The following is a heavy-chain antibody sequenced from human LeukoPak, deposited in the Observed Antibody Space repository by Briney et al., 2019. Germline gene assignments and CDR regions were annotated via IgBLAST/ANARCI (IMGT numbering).Heavy chain of an antibody. Sequence: SETLSLTCIVPGGSISSSSYYWAWLRQSPGKRLEWIGTFSSGGSAYYNPSLTSRLSISKDTSDNQFSLRLYSVTAADTAVYYCARKQTGTMYDVWGQGTQVTVSS. D-gene: IGHD1-7*01. CDR2: FSSGGSA. CDR3: ARKQTGTMYDV. V-gene: IGHV4-39*07. CDR1: GGSISSSSYY. J-gene: IGHJ4*02.